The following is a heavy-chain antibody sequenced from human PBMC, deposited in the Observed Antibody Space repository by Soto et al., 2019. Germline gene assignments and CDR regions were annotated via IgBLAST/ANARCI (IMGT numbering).Heavy chain of an antibody. CDR3: ASVLSAFGGVIVPGPSYWFDP. J-gene: IGHJ5*02. CDR1: GVTFSSYA. CDR2: IIPIFGTA. D-gene: IGHD3-16*02. V-gene: IGHV1-69*13. Sequence: SVKVSCKASGVTFSSYAISWVLQAPGQGLEWMGGIIPIFGTANYAQKFQGRVTITADESTSTAYMELSSLRSEDTAVYYCASVLSAFGGVIVPGPSYWFDPWGQGTLVTVSS.